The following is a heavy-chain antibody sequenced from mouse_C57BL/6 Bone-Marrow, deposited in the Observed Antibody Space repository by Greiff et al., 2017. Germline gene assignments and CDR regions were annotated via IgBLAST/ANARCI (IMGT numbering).Heavy chain of an antibody. CDR3: AREGPGYYGSGYGYYWYFDV. J-gene: IGHJ1*03. CDR2: ILPGSGST. Sequence: QVQLQQSGAELMKPGASVKLSCKATGYTFTGYWIEWVKQRPGHGLEWIGEILPGSGSTNYNEKFKGKATFTADTSSNTAYMQLSSLTTEDSAIYYCAREGPGYYGSGYGYYWYFDVWGTGTTVTVSS. CDR1: GYTFTGYW. V-gene: IGHV1-9*01. D-gene: IGHD1-1*01.